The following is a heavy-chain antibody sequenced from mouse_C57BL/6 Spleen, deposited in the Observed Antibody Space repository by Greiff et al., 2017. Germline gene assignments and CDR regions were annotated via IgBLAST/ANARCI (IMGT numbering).Heavy chain of an antibody. CDR1: GYTFTSYW. V-gene: IGHV1-59*01. Sequence: QVQLQQPGAELVRPGTSVKLSCKASGYTFTSYWMHWVKQRPGQGLEWIGVIDPSDSYTNYNQKFKGKATLTVDTSSSTAYMQISSLTSEDSAVXDCARRYGSSYPDYWGQGTTLTVSS. CDR3: ARRYGSSYPDY. J-gene: IGHJ2*01. CDR2: IDPSDSYT. D-gene: IGHD1-1*01.